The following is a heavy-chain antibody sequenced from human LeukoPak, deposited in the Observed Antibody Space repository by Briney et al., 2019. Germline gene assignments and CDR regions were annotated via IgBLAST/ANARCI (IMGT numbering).Heavy chain of an antibody. J-gene: IGHJ4*02. V-gene: IGHV3-33*01. CDR1: GFTFSSYG. Sequence: TGGSLRLSCAASGFTFSSYGMHWVRQAPGKGLEWVAVIWYDGSNKYYADSVKGRFTISRDNSKNTLYLQVNSLRAEDTAVYYCASLPVTTFFDYWGQGTLVTVSS. CDR3: ASLPVTTFFDY. D-gene: IGHD4-17*01. CDR2: IWYDGSNK.